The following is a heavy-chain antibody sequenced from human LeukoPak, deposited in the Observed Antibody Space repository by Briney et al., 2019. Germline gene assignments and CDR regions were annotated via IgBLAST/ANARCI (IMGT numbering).Heavy chain of an antibody. D-gene: IGHD3-10*01. V-gene: IGHV3-74*01. CDR3: ARDLASGYYGSGSSPGTY. J-gene: IGHJ4*02. CDR2: INSDGSST. CDR1: GFTLSSYW. Sequence: GGSLRLSCAASGFTLSSYWMHWVRHAPGKGLVWVSRINSDGSSTTYADSVKGRFTISRDNAKNTLYLQMNSLSAEDTAVYYCARDLASGYYGSGSSPGTYWGQGTLVTVSA.